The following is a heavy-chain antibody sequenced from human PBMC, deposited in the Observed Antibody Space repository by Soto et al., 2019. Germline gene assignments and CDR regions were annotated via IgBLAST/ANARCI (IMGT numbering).Heavy chain of an antibody. D-gene: IGHD2-2*03. CDR2: IIPIFGTA. CDR1: GGTFSSYA. Sequence: ASVKVSCKASGGTFSSYAISWVRQAPGQGLEWMGGIIPIFGTANYAQKFQGRVTITADESTSTAYMELSSLRSEDTAVYYCAKGFGYCSSTSCPLYYYYGMDVWGQGTTVTVSS. V-gene: IGHV1-69*13. CDR3: AKGFGYCSSTSCPLYYYYGMDV. J-gene: IGHJ6*02.